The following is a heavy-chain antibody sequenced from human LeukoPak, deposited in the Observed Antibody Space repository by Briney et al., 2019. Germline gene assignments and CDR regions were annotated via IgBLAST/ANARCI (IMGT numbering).Heavy chain of an antibody. D-gene: IGHD2-2*01. CDR1: GYTFTGYY. CDR3: ARVVVVPAAMRGGDAFDI. J-gene: IGHJ3*02. V-gene: IGHV1-2*02. CDR2: INPKSGGT. Sequence: ASVKVSCKASGYTFTGYYMHWVRQAPGQGLEWMGWINPKSGGTNYAQKFQGRVTMTRDTSISTAYMELSRLRSDDTAVYYCARVVVVPAAMRGGDAFDIWGQGTMVTVSS.